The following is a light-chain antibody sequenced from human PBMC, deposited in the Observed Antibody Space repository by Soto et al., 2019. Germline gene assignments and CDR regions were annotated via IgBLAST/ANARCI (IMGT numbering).Light chain of an antibody. CDR2: DAS. V-gene: IGKV3-20*01. CDR3: QQYTTSPTT. J-gene: IGKJ1*01. Sequence: IVLTQSPGTLSLSPGERATVSCRASQSVISNHLAWYQQKPGQAPRLLIYDASKRATGIPDRVSGSGSGTDFTLTISRLEPEAFAVYYCQQYTTSPTTFGRGTKVEFK. CDR1: QSVISNH.